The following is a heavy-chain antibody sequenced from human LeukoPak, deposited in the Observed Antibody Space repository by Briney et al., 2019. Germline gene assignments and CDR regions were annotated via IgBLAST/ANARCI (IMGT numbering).Heavy chain of an antibody. CDR1: GGSISSYY. CDR3: ARVMFYDFWSGYYCWFDP. Sequence: SETLSLTCTVSGGSISSYYWSWIRQPPGKGLEWIGYIYYSGSTNYNPSLKSRVTVSVDTSKNQFSLKLSSVTAADTAVYYCARVMFYDFWSGYYCWFDPWGQGTRVTVSS. CDR2: IYYSGST. J-gene: IGHJ5*02. D-gene: IGHD3-3*01. V-gene: IGHV4-59*01.